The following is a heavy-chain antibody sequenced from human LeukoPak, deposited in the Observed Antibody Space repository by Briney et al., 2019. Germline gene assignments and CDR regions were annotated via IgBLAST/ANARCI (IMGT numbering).Heavy chain of an antibody. D-gene: IGHD6-19*01. J-gene: IGHJ4*02. CDR2: ISWNSGSI. V-gene: IGHV3-9*01. CDR1: GFTFDDYA. Sequence: PGGSLRLSCAASGFTFDDYAMHWVRQAPGKGLEWVSGISWNSGSIAYADSVKGRFTISRDNAKNSLYLQINSLRVEDTALYYCAKDSRIVVAGTFDYWGQGTLVTVSS. CDR3: AKDSRIVVAGTFDY.